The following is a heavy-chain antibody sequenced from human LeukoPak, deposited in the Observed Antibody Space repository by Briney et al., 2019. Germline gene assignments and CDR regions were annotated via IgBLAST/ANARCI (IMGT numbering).Heavy chain of an antibody. CDR2: TYYSGST. D-gene: IGHD3-10*01. CDR3: ASAGSYWVDY. Sequence: SETLSLTCTVSGGSIRSSSYYWGWIRQPPGKGLEWIGSTYYSGSTYYNPSLESRVTISVDTSKNQFSLKLSSATAADMAVYYCASAGSYWVDYWGQGTLVTVSS. CDR1: GGSIRSSSYY. J-gene: IGHJ4*02. V-gene: IGHV4-39*01.